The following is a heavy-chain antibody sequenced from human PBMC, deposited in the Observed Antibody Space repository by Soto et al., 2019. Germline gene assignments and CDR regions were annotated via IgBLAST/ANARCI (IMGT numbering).Heavy chain of an antibody. CDR3: AKGSTAMTYFDY. CDR2: ISYDGSNK. Sequence: QVQLVESGGGVVQPGRSLRLSCAASGFTFSSYGMHWVRQAPAKGLEWVAVISYDGSNKYYADSVKGRFTISRDNSKNTLYLQMNSLTAEDTAVYYCAKGSTAMTYFDYWGQGTLVTVSS. V-gene: IGHV3-30*18. J-gene: IGHJ4*02. D-gene: IGHD5-18*01. CDR1: GFTFSSYG.